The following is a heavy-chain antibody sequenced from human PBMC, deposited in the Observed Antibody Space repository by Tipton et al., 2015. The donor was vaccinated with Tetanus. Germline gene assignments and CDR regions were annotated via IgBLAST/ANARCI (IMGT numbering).Heavy chain of an antibody. CDR2: TYYASKWVN. Sequence: GLVKPSQTLSLTCAISGDSVSRNNIAWNWIRQSPSRGLEWLGRTYYASKWVNNYAASVNSRQNINPDTSKNQFSLHLSSVTPEDSAVYYCVRGQVSAMDVWGQGTTVIVSS. V-gene: IGHV6-1*01. CDR1: GDSVSRNNIA. J-gene: IGHJ6*02. CDR3: VRGQVSAMDV.